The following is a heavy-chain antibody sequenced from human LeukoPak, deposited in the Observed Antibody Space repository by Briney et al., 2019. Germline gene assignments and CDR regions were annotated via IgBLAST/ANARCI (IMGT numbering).Heavy chain of an antibody. CDR2: ISASGGST. CDR3: AREGVNSPDDTFDV. CDR1: GFTFSSSA. J-gene: IGHJ3*01. V-gene: IGHV3-23*01. Sequence: GGSLRLSCAASGFTFSSSAMSWVRQVPGKGLEWVSGISASGGSTSYADSVRGRFTISRDNSKNTLYVQMNSLRPDDTAVYYCAREGVNSPDDTFDVWGQGTMVTVSS. D-gene: IGHD3-3*01.